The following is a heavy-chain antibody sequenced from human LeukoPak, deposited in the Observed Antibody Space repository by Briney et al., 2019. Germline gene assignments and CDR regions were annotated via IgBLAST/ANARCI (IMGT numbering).Heavy chain of an antibody. CDR3: ATLPTGTTVDY. V-gene: IGHV1-24*01. D-gene: IGHD1-1*01. Sequence: ASVKVSCKASGYTFSSHDINWVRQVTGQGLEWMGGFDPEDGETIYAQKFQGRVTMTEDTSTDTAYMELSSLRSEDTAVYYCATLPTGTTVDYWGQGTLVTVSS. CDR2: FDPEDGET. CDR1: GYTFSSHD. J-gene: IGHJ4*02.